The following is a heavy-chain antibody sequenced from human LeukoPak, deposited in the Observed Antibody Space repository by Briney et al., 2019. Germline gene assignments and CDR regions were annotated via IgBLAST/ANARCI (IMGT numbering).Heavy chain of an antibody. J-gene: IGHJ4*02. CDR3: ARGVVITGLDC. CDR1: GGSFSGYY. V-gene: IGHV4-34*01. CDR2: INHSGST. D-gene: IGHD3-22*01. Sequence: SETLSLTCAVYGGSFSGYYWSWIRQPPGKGLEWIGEINHSGSTNYNPSLKSRVTISVDTSKNQFSLKLSSVTAADTAVYYCARGVVITGLDCWGQGSLVTVSS.